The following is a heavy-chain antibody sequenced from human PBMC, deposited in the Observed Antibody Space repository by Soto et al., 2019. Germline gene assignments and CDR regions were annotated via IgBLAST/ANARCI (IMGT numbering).Heavy chain of an antibody. J-gene: IGHJ6*02. Sequence: LRLSCAASGITFTNAWMSWVRQVPGKGLEWVGRIKSKTHGGTTDYAAPVKGRFTISRDDSKNTLYLQMNSLKTEDTAVYYCSTDSRFLEWSSYYYGMDVWGPGTTVTVSS. CDR3: STDSRFLEWSSYYYGMDV. CDR1: GITFTNAW. CDR2: IKSKTHGGTT. D-gene: IGHD3-3*01. V-gene: IGHV3-15*01.